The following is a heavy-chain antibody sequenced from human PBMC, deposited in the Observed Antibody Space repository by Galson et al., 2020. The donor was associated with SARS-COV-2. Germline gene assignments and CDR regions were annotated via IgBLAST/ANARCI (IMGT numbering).Heavy chain of an antibody. CDR3: AREQQPNNWFDS. Sequence: SATLSLSCAVSGDSISSGHWWSWVRQPPGKGLEWIGEISPSGTTNYNPSLRSRVTMSVDKSKNQFSLKLSAVTAADTAVYSCAREQQPNNWFDSWGQGTLVTASS. CDR2: ISPSGTT. CDR1: GDSISSGHW. D-gene: IGHD6-13*01. V-gene: IGHV4-4*02. J-gene: IGHJ5*01.